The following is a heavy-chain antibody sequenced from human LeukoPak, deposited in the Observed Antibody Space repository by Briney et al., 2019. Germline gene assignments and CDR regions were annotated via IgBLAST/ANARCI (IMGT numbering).Heavy chain of an antibody. V-gene: IGHV3-20*01. Sequence: GGSLRLSCAASGFTFDDYGMSWVRQAPGKGLEWVSGINWNGGSTGYADSVKGRFTISRDNAKNSLYLQMNSLRAEDTALYHCARAPRSPSGSYMDVWGKGTTVTISS. CDR2: INWNGGST. D-gene: IGHD1-26*01. CDR3: ARAPRSPSGSYMDV. CDR1: GFTFDDYG. J-gene: IGHJ6*03.